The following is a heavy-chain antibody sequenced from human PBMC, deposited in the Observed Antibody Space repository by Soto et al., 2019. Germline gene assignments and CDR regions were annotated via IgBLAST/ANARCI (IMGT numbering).Heavy chain of an antibody. CDR3: ARNLYSSYGMDV. CDR2: ISSNGGST. CDR1: GVTFRGHA. D-gene: IGHD6-19*01. Sequence: RLSCRVSGVTFRGHAGRWIRQAPGKGLEYVSAISSNGGSTYYANSVKGRFTISRDNSKNTLYLQMGSLRAEDMAVYYCARNLYSSYGMDVWGQGTTVIVSS. V-gene: IGHV3-64*01. J-gene: IGHJ6*02.